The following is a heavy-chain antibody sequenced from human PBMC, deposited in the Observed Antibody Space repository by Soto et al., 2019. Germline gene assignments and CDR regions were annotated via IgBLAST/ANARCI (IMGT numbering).Heavy chain of an antibody. CDR3: TMGIYYYYYNDV. J-gene: IGHJ6*03. CDR1: GFTFSGSA. CDR2: IRSKDNSYAT. Sequence: GGSLRLSCAASGFTFSGSAMHWVRQASGKGLEWVGRIRSKDNSYATAYAASVKGRFTISRDDSKNTAYLQMNSLKTEDTAVYYCTMGIYYYYYNDVLGKGTAVTVSS. V-gene: IGHV3-73*01. D-gene: IGHD1-26*01.